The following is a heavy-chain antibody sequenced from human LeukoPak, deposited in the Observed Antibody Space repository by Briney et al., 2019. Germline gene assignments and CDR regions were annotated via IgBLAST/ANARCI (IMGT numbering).Heavy chain of an antibody. J-gene: IGHJ2*01. V-gene: IGHV1-2*02. CDR2: INPNSGGT. CDR1: GYTFTGYY. CDR3: ARAEYQLSQFDL. Sequence: ASVQVSCKPSGYTFTGYYMHWVRQAPGQGLEWMGWINPNSGGTNYAQKFQGRVTMTRDTSISTAYMELSRLRSDDTAVYYCARAEYQLSQFDLWGRGTLVTVSS. D-gene: IGHD2-2*01.